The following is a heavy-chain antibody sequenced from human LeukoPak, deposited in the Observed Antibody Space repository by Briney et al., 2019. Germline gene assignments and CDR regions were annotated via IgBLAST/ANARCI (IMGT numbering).Heavy chain of an antibody. D-gene: IGHD6-13*01. V-gene: IGHV1-69*05. CDR3: ARDLSAAGDY. CDR1: GGTFSSYA. Sequence: SVKVSCKASGGTFSSYAISWVRQAPGQGLEWMGGIIPIFGTANYAQKFQGRVTMTRDTSTSTVYMELSSLRSEDTAVYYCARDLSAAGDYWGQGTLVTVSS. J-gene: IGHJ4*02. CDR2: IIPIFGTA.